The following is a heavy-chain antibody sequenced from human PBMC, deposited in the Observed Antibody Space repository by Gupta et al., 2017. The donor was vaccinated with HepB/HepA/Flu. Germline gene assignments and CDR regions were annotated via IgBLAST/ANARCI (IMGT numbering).Heavy chain of an antibody. D-gene: IGHD3-16*01. CDR3: ARGGGRLGEFPDY. CDR1: GYSFTTYW. J-gene: IGHJ4*01. V-gene: IGHV5-51*01. Sequence: EVQLVQSGAEVKKPGESLKISCKGSGYSFTTYWIGWVRQMPGKGLEWMGIIYPGDSDTRDSPAVQGQVTISEDKASSTAYLQWRRLKASDTAMYYFARGGGRLGEFPDYWGHGTMVTVSS. CDR2: IYPGDSDT.